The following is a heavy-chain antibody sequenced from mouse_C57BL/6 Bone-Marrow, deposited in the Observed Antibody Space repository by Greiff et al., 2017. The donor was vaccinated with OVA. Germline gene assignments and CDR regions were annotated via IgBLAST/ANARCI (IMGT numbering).Heavy chain of an antibody. CDR2: ISYDGSN. CDR1: GYSITSGYY. CDR3: ARECITTVVPHYFDY. V-gene: IGHV3-6*01. D-gene: IGHD1-1*01. Sequence: ESGPGLVKPSQSLSLTCSVTGYSITSGYYWNWIRQFPGNKLEWMGYISYDGSNNYNPSLKNRISITRDTSKNQFFLKLNSVTTEDTATYYCARECITTVVPHYFDYWGQGTTLTVSS. J-gene: IGHJ2*01.